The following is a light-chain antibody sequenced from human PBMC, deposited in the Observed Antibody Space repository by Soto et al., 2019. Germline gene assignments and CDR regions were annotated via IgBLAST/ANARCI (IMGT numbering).Light chain of an antibody. V-gene: IGKV1-39*01. Sequence: DIQMTKSPSSLSTSVGDRVTITCRASQGISTFLNWYQQKPGKAPRLLIYAASRLQSGVPARFSGSGAETDFTLTITSLQPEDFGIYYCQQSYATVRTFGGGTKVDIK. J-gene: IGKJ4*01. CDR3: QQSYATVRT. CDR2: AAS. CDR1: QGISTF.